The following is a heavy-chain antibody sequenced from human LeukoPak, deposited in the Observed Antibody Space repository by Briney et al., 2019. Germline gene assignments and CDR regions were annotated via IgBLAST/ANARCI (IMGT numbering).Heavy chain of an antibody. Sequence: PGGSLRLSCAASGFTFSSYGMSWVRQAPGKGLEWVSAISGSGGSTYYADSVKGRFTISRDNSKNTLYLQMNSLRAEDTAVYYCAKDQQQWLVLSAFDIWGQGTMVTVSS. CDR3: AKDQQQWLVLSAFDI. CDR2: ISGSGGST. J-gene: IGHJ3*02. CDR1: GFTFSSYG. V-gene: IGHV3-23*01. D-gene: IGHD6-19*01.